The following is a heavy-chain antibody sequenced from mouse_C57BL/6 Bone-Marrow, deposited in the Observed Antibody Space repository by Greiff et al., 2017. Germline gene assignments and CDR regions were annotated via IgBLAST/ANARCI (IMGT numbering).Heavy chain of an antibody. D-gene: IGHD3-1*01. J-gene: IGHJ4*01. CDR1: GFTFSSYA. Sequence: DVKLVESGEGLVKPGGSLKLSCAASGFTFSSYAMSWVRQTPEQRLEWVAYISSGGDYIYYADTVKGRFTIPRDKARNTLYLQLSSLKSEDTAMYDCTSGLPLSYARDYWGQGTTVTVSS. V-gene: IGHV5-9-1*02. CDR2: ISSGGDYI. CDR3: TSGLPLSYARDY.